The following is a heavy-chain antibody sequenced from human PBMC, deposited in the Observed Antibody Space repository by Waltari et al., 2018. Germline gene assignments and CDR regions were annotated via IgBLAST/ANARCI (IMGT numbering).Heavy chain of an antibody. CDR1: GFSFSTYT. Sequence: EVQLVESGGGLVKPGGSLRVSCAASGFSFSTYTMNWVRQAPGMGLEWVSSISDSSVIIYYACAVKVLFTISGDNVKNSVSRQMSSLRADDSAVYYCARVVSAAGTLYQFDYWGQGTLVTVSS. CDR2: ISDSSVII. CDR3: ARVVSAAGTLYQFDY. D-gene: IGHD6-13*01. J-gene: IGHJ4*02. V-gene: IGHV3-21*01.